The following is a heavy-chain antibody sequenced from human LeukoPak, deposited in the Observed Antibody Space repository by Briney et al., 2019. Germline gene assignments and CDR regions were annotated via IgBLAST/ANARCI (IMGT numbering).Heavy chain of an antibody. J-gene: IGHJ5*02. CDR1: GGTFSSYA. CDR3: ARDLAGIVGVTAWFDP. D-gene: IGHD1-26*01. Sequence: SVKVSCKASGGTFSSYAISWVRQAPGQGLEWMGGIIPIFGTANYAQKFQGRVTITADESTSTAYMELSSLRSEDTAVYYCARDLAGIVGVTAWFDPWGQGTLVTVSS. CDR2: IIPIFGTA. V-gene: IGHV1-69*13.